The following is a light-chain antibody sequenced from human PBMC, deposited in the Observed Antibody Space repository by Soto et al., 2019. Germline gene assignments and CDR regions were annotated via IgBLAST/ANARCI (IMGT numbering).Light chain of an antibody. Sequence: DIQMTQSPSSLSASVGDRVTITCQASQDISDYLNWYQQKPGKAPKLLIYDASNLETGVPSRFSGSGSGTDFTFTITRLQPEDIATYYCQQSHNLPYTFGQGTKLEIK. J-gene: IGKJ2*01. CDR3: QQSHNLPYT. CDR1: QDISDY. V-gene: IGKV1-33*01. CDR2: DAS.